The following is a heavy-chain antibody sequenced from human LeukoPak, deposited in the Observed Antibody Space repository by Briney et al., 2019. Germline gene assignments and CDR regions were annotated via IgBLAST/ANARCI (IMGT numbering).Heavy chain of an antibody. V-gene: IGHV1-69*04. CDR3: ASAGGQDIVVVPAANALYDY. CDR2: IIPILGIA. Sequence: SVKVSCKASGGTFSSYAISWVRQAPGQGLEWMGRIIPILGIANYAQKFQGRVTITADKSTSTAYMELSSLRSEDTAVYYCASAGGQDIVVVPAANALYDYWGQGTLVTVST. D-gene: IGHD2-2*01. J-gene: IGHJ4*02. CDR1: GGTFSSYA.